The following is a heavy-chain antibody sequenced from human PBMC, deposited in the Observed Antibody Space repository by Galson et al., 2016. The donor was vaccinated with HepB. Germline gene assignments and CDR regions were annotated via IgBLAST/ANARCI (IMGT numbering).Heavy chain of an antibody. V-gene: IGHV2-70*01. Sequence: PALVKPTQTLTLTCTFSGFSLSTSGMCVSWIRQPPGKALEWLALIDWDEDKYYSTTLKTRLTISKDTSKNQVVLTMTNMDPVDTATYYCARMKNYYYGMDVWGQGTTVTVSS. J-gene: IGHJ6*02. CDR1: GFSLSTSGMC. CDR2: IDWDEDK. CDR3: ARMKNYYYGMDV.